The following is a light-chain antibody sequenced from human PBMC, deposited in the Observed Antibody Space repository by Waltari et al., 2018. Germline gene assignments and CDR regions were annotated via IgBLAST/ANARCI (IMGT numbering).Light chain of an antibody. CDR1: EPIAIDY. CDR3: QQSHALPIT. Sequence: EIELTQSPVTLSLSPGDRATVSCRATEPIAIDYLAWYQQKVGQAPRLLIYGTSYRATDIPDRFSGSGSGTEFSLVIRRLEPEDFAVYYCQQSHALPITFGQGTRLEIK. V-gene: IGKV3-20*01. J-gene: IGKJ5*01. CDR2: GTS.